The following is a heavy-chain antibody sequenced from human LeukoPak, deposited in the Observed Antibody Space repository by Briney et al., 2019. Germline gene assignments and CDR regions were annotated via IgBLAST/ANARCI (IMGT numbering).Heavy chain of an antibody. CDR2: ISYDGSNK. Sequence: GGSLRLSCAASGFTFSSYGMHWVRQAPGKGLEWVAVISYDGSNKYYADSVKGRFTISRDNSKNTLYLQMNSLRAEDTAVYYCARAPPPPLRYFDWPVYYFDYWGQGTLVTVSS. J-gene: IGHJ4*02. D-gene: IGHD3-9*01. CDR3: ARAPPPPLRYFDWPVYYFDY. CDR1: GFTFSSYG. V-gene: IGHV3-30*03.